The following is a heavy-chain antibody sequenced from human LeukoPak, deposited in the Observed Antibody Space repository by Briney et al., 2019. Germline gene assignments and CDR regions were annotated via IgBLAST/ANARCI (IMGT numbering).Heavy chain of an antibody. CDR1: GYTFTSYY. D-gene: IGHD6-19*01. V-gene: IGHV1-46*01. Sequence: GASVKVSCKASGYTFTSYYMHWVRQAPGQGLEWVGIINPSGDPTTYAQKFQGRVTMTSDMSTSTVYMELNSLRAEDTAVYYCARELWLVSFDYWGQGTLVTVSS. CDR3: ARELWLVSFDY. J-gene: IGHJ4*02. CDR2: INPSGDPT.